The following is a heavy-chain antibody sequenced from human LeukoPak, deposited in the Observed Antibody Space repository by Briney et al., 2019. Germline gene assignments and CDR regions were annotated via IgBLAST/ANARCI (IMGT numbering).Heavy chain of an antibody. V-gene: IGHV1-69*05. J-gene: IGHJ6*02. CDR2: IIPIFGTA. CDR3: AAGEVWHDGDYPRAYYYGMDV. Sequence: SVKVSCKASGGTFSSYAISWVRQAPGQGLEWMGGIIPIFGTANYAQKFQGRVTITTDESTSTAYMELSSLRSEDTAVYYCAAGEVWHDGDYPRAYYYGMDVWGQGTTVTVSS. D-gene: IGHD4-17*01. CDR1: GGTFSSYA.